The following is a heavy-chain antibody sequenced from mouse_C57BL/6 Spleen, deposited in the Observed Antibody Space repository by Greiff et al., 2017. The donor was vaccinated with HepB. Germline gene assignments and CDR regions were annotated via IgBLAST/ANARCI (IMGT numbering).Heavy chain of an antibody. D-gene: IGHD1-1*01. CDR3: ARDDDGPYWYFDV. V-gene: IGHV1-53*01. CDR2: INPSNGGT. CDR1: GYTFTSYW. J-gene: IGHJ1*03. Sequence: QVHVKQPGTELVKPGASVKLSCKASGYTFTSYWMHWVKQRPGQGLEWIGNINPSNGGTNYNEKFKSKATLTVDKSSSTAYMQLSSLTSEDSAVYYCARDDDGPYWYFDVWGTGTTVTVSS.